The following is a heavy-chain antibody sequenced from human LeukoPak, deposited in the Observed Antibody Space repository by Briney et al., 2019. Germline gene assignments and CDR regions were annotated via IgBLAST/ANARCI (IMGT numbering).Heavy chain of an antibody. D-gene: IGHD6-19*01. J-gene: IGHJ6*02. Sequence: SETLSLTCTVSGGSISSYYWSWIRQPPGKGLEWIGYIYYSGSTNYNPPLKSRVTISVDTSKNQFSLKLSSVTAADTAVYYCARHGYSSGWYDFSGMDVWGQGTTVTVSS. V-gene: IGHV4-59*08. CDR2: IYYSGST. CDR3: ARHGYSSGWYDFSGMDV. CDR1: GGSISSYY.